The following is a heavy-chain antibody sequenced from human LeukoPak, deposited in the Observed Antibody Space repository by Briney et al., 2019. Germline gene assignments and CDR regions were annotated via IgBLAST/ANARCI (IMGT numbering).Heavy chain of an antibody. CDR3: ARYCGDGRGAFDI. D-gene: IGHD2-21*01. CDR1: GFTVSSNF. CDR2: IYSGGGDI. Sequence: GGSLRLSCAASGFTVSSNFMSWVRQAPGKGLEWVSIIYSGGGDIYYADSVKGRFTISRDNWRNTLYLQMHSLRAEDTAVYHCARYCGDGRGAFDIWGQGTMVTVSS. J-gene: IGHJ3*02. V-gene: IGHV3-53*01.